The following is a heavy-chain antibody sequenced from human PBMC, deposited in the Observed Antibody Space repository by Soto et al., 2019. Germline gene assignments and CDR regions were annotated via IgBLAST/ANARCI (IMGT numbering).Heavy chain of an antibody. CDR3: ARVPGP. Sequence: SETLSLTCTVSGDSISSNRWWCWVRRPPGKGLEWIAEIYHTGHTNYNPSLKGRVTISVDKSQNHFSLKLNSVTAADTAVYYCARVPGPWGQGTLVTVSS. CDR2: IYHTGHT. J-gene: IGHJ5*02. CDR1: GDSISSNRW. V-gene: IGHV4-4*02. D-gene: IGHD3-10*01.